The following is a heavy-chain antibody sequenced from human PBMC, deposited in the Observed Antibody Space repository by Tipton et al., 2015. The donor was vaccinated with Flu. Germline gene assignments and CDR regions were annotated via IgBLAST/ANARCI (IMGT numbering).Heavy chain of an antibody. V-gene: IGHV3-7*01. CDR2: IKQDGSER. CDR1: GFTFSDYW. Sequence: LSLTCAASGFTFSDYWMAWVRQAPGKGLEWVANIKQDGSERYYVDSVKGRFTISRDNAKNSLFLQMNSLRAEDTAVYYCVRKGFGDYWGQGILVTVSS. CDR3: VRKGFGDY. D-gene: IGHD3-10*01. J-gene: IGHJ4*02.